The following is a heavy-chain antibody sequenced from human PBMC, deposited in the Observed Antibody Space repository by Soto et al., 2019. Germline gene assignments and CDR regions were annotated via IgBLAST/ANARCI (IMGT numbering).Heavy chain of an antibody. CDR2: VIPILGVV. CDR1: GGYYRSYT. V-gene: IGHV1-69*02. Sequence: SVKGSCKASGGYYRSYTITWLRQAPGQGLEWMGRVIPILGVVNYAQKFQGKVTFTADKSTSTAYMELSSLRSDDTAVYYCATICHYDFWSGSFDYWGQGTLVTAPQ. CDR3: ATICHYDFWSGSFDY. J-gene: IGHJ4*02. D-gene: IGHD3-3*01.